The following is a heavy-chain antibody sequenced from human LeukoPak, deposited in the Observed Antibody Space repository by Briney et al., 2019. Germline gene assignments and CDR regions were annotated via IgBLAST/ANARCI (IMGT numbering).Heavy chain of an antibody. Sequence: GGSLRLSCAASGFTFGNYNMNWVRQAPGKGLEWISYISSSSTTIYYAGSVKGRFTISRDNSKNTLYLQMNSLRAEDTAVYYCAKDGYDILTGYYLDYWGQGTLVTVSS. CDR3: AKDGYDILTGYYLDY. D-gene: IGHD3-9*01. J-gene: IGHJ4*02. V-gene: IGHV3-48*01. CDR2: ISSSSTTI. CDR1: GFTFGNYN.